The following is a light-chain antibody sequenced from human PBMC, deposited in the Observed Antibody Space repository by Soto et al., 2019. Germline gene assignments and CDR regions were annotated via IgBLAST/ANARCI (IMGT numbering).Light chain of an antibody. Sequence: DIQMTQSPSTPSASVGDRVIITCRASQTVERWMAWYQQKPGKAPKLLISDVSTLERGVPSRFSGSGSATEFTLTISGLQPDDFATYYCQQYKDYVYTFGQGTKVESK. CDR1: QTVERW. CDR3: QQYKDYVYT. V-gene: IGKV1-5*01. J-gene: IGKJ2*01. CDR2: DVS.